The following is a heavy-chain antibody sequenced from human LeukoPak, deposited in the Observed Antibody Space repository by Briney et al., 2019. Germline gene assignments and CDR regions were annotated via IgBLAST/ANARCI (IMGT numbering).Heavy chain of an antibody. V-gene: IGHV5-51*01. J-gene: IGHJ4*02. CDR2: SYPGDSDT. Sequence: GESLKISCKGSGYSFTSYWIGWVRQMPGKGLEWMGISYPGDSDTRYSPSFQGQITISADKSISTAYLQWSSLKASDTAMYYCARSLGSGSYFFDYWGQGTLVTVSS. CDR3: ARSLGSGSYFFDY. D-gene: IGHD3-10*01. CDR1: GYSFTSYW.